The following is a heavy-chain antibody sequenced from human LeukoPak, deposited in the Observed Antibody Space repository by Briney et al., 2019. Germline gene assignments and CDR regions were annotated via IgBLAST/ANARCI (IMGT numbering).Heavy chain of an antibody. D-gene: IGHD2-21*02. CDR2: IIPIFGTA. J-gene: IGHJ6*02. CDR1: GGTSSSYA. Sequence: GASVKVSCKASGGTSSSYAISWVRQAPGQGLEWMGGIIPIFGTANYAQKFQGRVTITADESTSTAYMELSSLRSEDTAVYYCARDILAYCGGDCYPIYYYYGMDVWGQGTTVTVSS. V-gene: IGHV1-69*13. CDR3: ARDILAYCGGDCYPIYYYYGMDV.